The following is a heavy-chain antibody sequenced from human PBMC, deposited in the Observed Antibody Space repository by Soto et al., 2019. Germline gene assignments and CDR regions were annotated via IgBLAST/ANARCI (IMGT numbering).Heavy chain of an antibody. Sequence: EVQLAESGGGLVQPGGSLRLSCAASGFTFSSYWMHWVRQGPGKGLVWVSRINRDGSRTSYADSVKGRFTISRDNAKNTLYLQMNSLRAEDTAFYYCARVENVDKFGLASRQFDSWGQGTLVTVSS. CDR2: INRDGSRT. CDR3: ARVENVDKFGLASRQFDS. CDR1: GFTFSSYW. V-gene: IGHV3-74*01. D-gene: IGHD2-15*01. J-gene: IGHJ4*02.